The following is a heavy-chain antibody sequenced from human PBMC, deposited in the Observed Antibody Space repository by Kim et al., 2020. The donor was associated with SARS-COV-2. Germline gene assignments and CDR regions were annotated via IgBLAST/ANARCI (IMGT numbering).Heavy chain of an antibody. CDR3: VKDSRGSGSYDY. D-gene: IGHD3-22*01. CDR2: ISSNGGST. Sequence: GGSLRLSCSASGFTFSSYAMHWVRQAPGKGLEYVPAISSNGGSTYYADSVKGRFTISRDNSKNTLYLQMSSLRAEDTAVYYCVKDSRGSGSYDYWGQGTLVTVSS. J-gene: IGHJ4*02. V-gene: IGHV3-64D*06. CDR1: GFTFSSYA.